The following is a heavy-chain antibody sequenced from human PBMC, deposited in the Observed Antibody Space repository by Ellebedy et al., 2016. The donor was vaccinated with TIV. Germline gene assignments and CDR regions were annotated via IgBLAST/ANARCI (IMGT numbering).Heavy chain of an antibody. J-gene: IGHJ3*01. V-gene: IGHV1-69*04. CDR2: IIPFLDIT. CDR3: ARDFSTHYYPDAFDV. Sequence: AASVKVSCKASGYTFSNYAITWVRQAPGQGLEWMAMIIPFLDITNYAQKFRDRVTITADRSTSTAYMELGSLRSEDTAVYYCARDFSTHYYPDAFDVWGQGTLVSVSS. CDR1: GYTFSNYA. D-gene: IGHD3-22*01.